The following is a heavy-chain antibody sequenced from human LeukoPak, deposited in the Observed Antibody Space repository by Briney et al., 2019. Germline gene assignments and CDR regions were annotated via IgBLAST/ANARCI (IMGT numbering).Heavy chain of an antibody. CDR2: ISGSGGST. Sequence: GGSLRLSCAASGFTFSSYAMSWVRQAPGKGLEWVSAISGSGGSTYYADSVKGRFTIPRDNSKNTLYLQMNSLRAEDTAVYYCAKVAGRLRFLEWLVYWGQGTLVTVSS. V-gene: IGHV3-23*01. J-gene: IGHJ4*02. CDR1: GFTFSSYA. D-gene: IGHD3-3*01. CDR3: AKVAGRLRFLEWLVY.